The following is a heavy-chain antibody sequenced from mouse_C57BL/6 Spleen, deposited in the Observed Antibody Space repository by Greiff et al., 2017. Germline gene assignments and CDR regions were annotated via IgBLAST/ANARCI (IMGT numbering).Heavy chain of an antibody. J-gene: IGHJ1*03. CDR1: GYSFTSYY. CDR2: IYPGSGNT. CDR3: ARYDYHWYFDV. D-gene: IGHD2-4*01. Sequence: VKLMESGPELVKPGASVKISCKASGYSFTSYYIHWVKQRPGQGLEWIGGIYPGSGNTKYNEKFKGKATLTVDKSSSTAYMQLSSLTSEDSAVYYCARYDYHWYFDVWGTGTTVTVSS. V-gene: IGHV1-66*01.